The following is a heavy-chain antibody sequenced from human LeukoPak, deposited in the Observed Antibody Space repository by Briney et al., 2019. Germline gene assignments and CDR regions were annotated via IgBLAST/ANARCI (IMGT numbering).Heavy chain of an antibody. Sequence: GGSLRLSCAASGFTFDDYGMSWVRQAPGKGLEWVSGINWNGGSTGYADSVKGRFTISRDNAKNSLYLQMNSLRAEDTALYYCARDLYDSSGYYYGSFDYWGQGTLVTVSS. J-gene: IGHJ4*02. CDR2: INWNGGST. CDR3: ARDLYDSSGYYYGSFDY. V-gene: IGHV3-20*04. CDR1: GFTFDDYG. D-gene: IGHD3-22*01.